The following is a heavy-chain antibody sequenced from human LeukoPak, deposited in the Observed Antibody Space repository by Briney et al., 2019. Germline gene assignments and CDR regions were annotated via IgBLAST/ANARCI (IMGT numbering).Heavy chain of an antibody. CDR2: IYYRGNT. J-gene: IGHJ4*02. CDR3: TRGGYNYDSPPGDPFDY. D-gene: IGHD5-18*01. CDR1: GGSISSYY. V-gene: IGHV4-59*01. Sequence: SETLSLTCTVSGGSISSYYWSWIRQPPGKGLEWIGYIYYRGNTNYNPSLKSQVTISVDMSKNQFSLKLSSVTAADTAVYYCTRGGYNYDSPPGDPFDYWGQGTLVTVSS.